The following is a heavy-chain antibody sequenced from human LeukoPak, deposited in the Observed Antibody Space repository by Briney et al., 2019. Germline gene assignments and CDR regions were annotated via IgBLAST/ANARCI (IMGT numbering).Heavy chain of an antibody. CDR1: GGSISSGDYY. D-gene: IGHD5-18*01. CDR3: AREVDTAMVSETYYFDY. V-gene: IGHV4-61*02. Sequence: PSQTLSLTCTVSGGSISSGDYYWSWIRQPAGKGLEWIGRIYTSGSTNYNPSLKSRVTISVDTSKNLFSLKLGSVTAADTAFYYCAREVDTAMVSETYYFDYWGQGTLVTVSS. CDR2: IYTSGST. J-gene: IGHJ4*02.